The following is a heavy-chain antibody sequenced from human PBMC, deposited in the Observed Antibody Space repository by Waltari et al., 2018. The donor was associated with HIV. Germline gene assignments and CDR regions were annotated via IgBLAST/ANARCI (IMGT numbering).Heavy chain of an antibody. J-gene: IGHJ4*02. V-gene: IGHV3-74*01. D-gene: IGHD6-19*01. CDR1: GFPFSSYW. CDR2: ISSDASST. Sequence: EVQLVESGGGLVQPGGSLRLSCAAPGFPFSSYWMHWVRQAPGKGLVWVSRISSDASSTSYADSVKGRFTISRDNAKNTLYLQMNSLRAEDTAVYYCARIYSSGWYEYFDYWGQGTLVTVSS. CDR3: ARIYSSGWYEYFDY.